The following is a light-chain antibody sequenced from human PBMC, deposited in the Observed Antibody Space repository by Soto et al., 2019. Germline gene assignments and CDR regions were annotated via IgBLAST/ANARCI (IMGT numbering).Light chain of an antibody. V-gene: IGKV3-15*01. CDR3: QQYQNLWT. J-gene: IGKJ1*01. CDR2: RAS. Sequence: MTQSPSRMYASVGDTITITCRASQTFNSWVTWYQQRPGQPPRLLIYRASSRATGIPARFSGSGSGTEFTLTINSLQSEDFAVYYCQQYQNLWTFGQGTKVDI. CDR1: QTFNSW.